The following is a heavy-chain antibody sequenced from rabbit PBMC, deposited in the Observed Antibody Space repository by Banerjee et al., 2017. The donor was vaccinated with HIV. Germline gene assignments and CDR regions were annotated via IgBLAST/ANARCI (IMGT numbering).Heavy chain of an antibody. Sequence: QSLEESGGDLVKPGASLTLTCTASGFSFSSSYYMCWVRQAPGKGLEWIACIDAGNGNTYYASWAKGRFTISKTSSTTVTLQMTSLTAADTATYFCARGSAYAGAGYALWGPGTLVTVS. CDR1: GFSFSSSYY. CDR3: ARGSAYAGAGYAL. CDR2: IDAGNGNT. J-gene: IGHJ4*01. V-gene: IGHV1S40*01. D-gene: IGHD4-2*01.